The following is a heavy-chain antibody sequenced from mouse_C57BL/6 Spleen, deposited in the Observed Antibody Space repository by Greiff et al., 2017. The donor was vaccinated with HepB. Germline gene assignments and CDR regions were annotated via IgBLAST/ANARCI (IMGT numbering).Heavy chain of an antibody. D-gene: IGHD1-1*01. V-gene: IGHV5-9*01. CDR3: ARPPYYYGSSPWYFDV. CDR2: ISGGGGNT. CDR1: GFTFSSYT. Sequence: EVKLVDSGGGLVKPGGSLKLSCAASGFTFSSYTMSWVRQTPEKRLEWVATISGGGGNTYYPDSVKGRFTISRDNAKNTLYLQMSSLRSEDTALYYCARPPYYYGSSPWYFDVWGTGTTVTVSS. J-gene: IGHJ1*03.